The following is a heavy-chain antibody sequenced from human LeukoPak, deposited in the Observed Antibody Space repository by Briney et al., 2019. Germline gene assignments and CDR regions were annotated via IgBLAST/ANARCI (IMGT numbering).Heavy chain of an antibody. J-gene: IGHJ6*02. D-gene: IGHD6-13*01. CDR2: IWYDGSNK. Sequence: GGSLRLSCAASGFTFGSYGMHWVRQAPGKGLEWVAVIWYDGSNKYYADSVKGRFTISRDNSKNTLYLQMNSLRAEDTAVYYCAKSSGQQLDYYYYGMDVWGQGTTVTVSS. CDR3: AKSSGQQLDYYYYGMDV. V-gene: IGHV3-33*06. CDR1: GFTFGSYG.